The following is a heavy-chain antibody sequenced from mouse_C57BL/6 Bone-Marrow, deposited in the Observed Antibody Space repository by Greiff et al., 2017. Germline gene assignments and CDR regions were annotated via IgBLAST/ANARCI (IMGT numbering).Heavy chain of an antibody. CDR2: IDPETGGT. CDR1: GYTFTDYE. CDR3: TKGCRLYY. V-gene: IGHV1-15*01. Sequence: QVQLQQSGAELVRPGASVTLSCKASGYTFTDYEMHWVKQTPVHGLEWIGAIDPETGGTAYNQKFKGKAILTADKSSSTAYMALRSLTSEDSAVYYCTKGCRLYYWGQGTTLTVAA. J-gene: IGHJ2*01.